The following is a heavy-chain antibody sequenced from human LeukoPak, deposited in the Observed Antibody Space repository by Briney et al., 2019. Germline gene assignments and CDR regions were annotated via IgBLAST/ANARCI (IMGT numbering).Heavy chain of an antibody. CDR1: GFTFSSYA. D-gene: IGHD5-18*01. CDR3: ASSIRASPRGYSYGSWDY. CDR2: ISYDGSNK. J-gene: IGHJ4*02. Sequence: GGSLRLSCAASGFTFSSYAMHWVRQAPGKGLEWVAVISYDGSNKYYADSVKGRFTISRDNSKNTLYLQMNSLRAEDTTVYYCASSIRASPRGYSYGSWDYWGQGTLVTVSS. V-gene: IGHV3-30-3*01.